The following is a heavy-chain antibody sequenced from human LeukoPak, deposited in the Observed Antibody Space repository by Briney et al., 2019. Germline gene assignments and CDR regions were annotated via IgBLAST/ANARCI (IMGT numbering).Heavy chain of an antibody. CDR2: ISGSGGST. J-gene: IGHJ4*02. CDR3: AKDSAKKYDDY. Sequence: GGSLRLSCAASAFTFSSYAMSWVRQAPGKGLEWVSVISGSGGSTYYADSVKGRFTISRENSKNTLYLQMNSLRAEDTAVYYCAKDSAKKYDDYWGQGTLVTVSS. CDR1: AFTFSSYA. D-gene: IGHD2/OR15-2a*01. V-gene: IGHV3-23*01.